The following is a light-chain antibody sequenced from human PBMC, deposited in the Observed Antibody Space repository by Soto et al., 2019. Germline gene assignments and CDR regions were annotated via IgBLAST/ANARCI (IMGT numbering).Light chain of an antibody. Sequence: QSVLTQPPSVSGAPGQRVTISCTGSSHNIGAGYDVHWYQQLPGTAPKLLIYGNSNRPSGVPDRFSGSKSGTSASLAITGLQAEDEADYYCQSYDSSLSVVFGGGTKLTVL. CDR2: GNS. CDR1: SHNIGAGYD. CDR3: QSYDSSLSVV. V-gene: IGLV1-40*01. J-gene: IGLJ2*01.